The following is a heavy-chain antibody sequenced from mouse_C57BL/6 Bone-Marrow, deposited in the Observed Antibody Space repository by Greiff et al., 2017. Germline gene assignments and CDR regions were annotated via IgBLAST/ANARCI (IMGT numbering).Heavy chain of an antibody. CDR1: GFTFTDYY. Sequence: EVQGVESGGGLVQPGGSLSLSCAASGFTFTDYYMSWVRQPPGKALEWLGFIRNKANGYTTEYSASVKGRFTISRANSQSILYLQMNALRAEDSATYYCARYEDYYGSSDYWGQGTTLTVSS. V-gene: IGHV7-3*01. CDR2: IRNKANGYTT. CDR3: ARYEDYYGSSDY. J-gene: IGHJ2*01. D-gene: IGHD1-1*01.